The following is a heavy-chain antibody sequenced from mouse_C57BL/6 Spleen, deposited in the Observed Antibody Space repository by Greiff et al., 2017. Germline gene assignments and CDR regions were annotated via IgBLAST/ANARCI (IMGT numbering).Heavy chain of an antibody. CDR3: ARGAMDY. J-gene: IGHJ4*01. V-gene: IGHV1-55*01. CDR2: IYPGSGST. CDR1: GYTFTSYW. Sequence: QVHVKQPGAELVKPGASVKMSCKASGYTFTSYWITWVKQRPGQGLEWIGDIYPGSGSTNYNEKFKSKATLTVDTSSSTAYMQLSSLTSEDSTVYYCARGAMDYWGQGTSVTVSS.